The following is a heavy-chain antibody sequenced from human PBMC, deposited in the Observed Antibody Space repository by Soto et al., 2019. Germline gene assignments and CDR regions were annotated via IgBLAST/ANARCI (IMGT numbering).Heavy chain of an antibody. J-gene: IGHJ4*02. CDR1: GRSISSYY. D-gene: IGHD2-15*01. Sequence: SDTLSLTCIVSGRSISSYYWSWIRQPPGKGLEWIGYIYSSGSTNYNPSPKSRVTISVDTSKNQFSLKLSSVTAADSAVYYCAGTRGYCSGGSCPTVVDYWGQGTLVTVS. CDR2: IYSSGST. CDR3: AGTRGYCSGGSCPTVVDY. V-gene: IGHV4-59*01.